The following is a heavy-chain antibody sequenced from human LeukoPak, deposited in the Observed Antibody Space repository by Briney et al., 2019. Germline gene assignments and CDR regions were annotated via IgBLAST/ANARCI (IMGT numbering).Heavy chain of an antibody. CDR2: INHSGST. V-gene: IGHV4-34*01. Sequence: SETLSLTCAVYGVSFSGYYWSWIRQPPGKGLEWIGEINHSGSTNYNPSLKSRVTISVDTSKNQFSLKLSSVTAADTAVYYCARRLRYCSSTSCYTASYSSSSGLYFDYWGQGTLVTVSS. CDR3: ARRLRYCSSTSCYTASYSSSSGLYFDY. J-gene: IGHJ4*02. CDR1: GVSFSGYY. D-gene: IGHD2-2*02.